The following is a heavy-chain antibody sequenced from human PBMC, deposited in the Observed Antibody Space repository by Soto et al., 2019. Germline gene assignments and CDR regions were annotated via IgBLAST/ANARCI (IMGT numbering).Heavy chain of an antibody. V-gene: IGHV3-15*01. CDR3: TREWWGDFA. CDR1: GITINTAW. D-gene: IGHD2-8*01. Sequence: EGQLVESGGGLVKPGESLRLSCEVSGITINTAWMSWVRQAPGKGLEWVGRIKTKNDGETTEFAAAVDGRFSISRDDSRNTIYLQMNSLRTEDTAVYYCTREWWGDFAWGQGSLVTVS. CDR2: IKTKNDGETT. J-gene: IGHJ4*02.